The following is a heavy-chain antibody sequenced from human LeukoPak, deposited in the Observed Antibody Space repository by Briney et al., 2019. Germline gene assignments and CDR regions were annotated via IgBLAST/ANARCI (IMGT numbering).Heavy chain of an antibody. V-gene: IGHV4-59*08. CDR2: IYYSGST. CDR3: ARHEMGPWSGYPFDY. Sequence: PSETLSLTCTVSGDSISNYHWSWIRQPPGKGLEWIGYIYYSGSTNYNPSLKSRVTISVDTSKNQFSLKLSSVTAADTAVYYCARHEMGPWSGYPFDYWGQGTLVTVSS. J-gene: IGHJ4*02. D-gene: IGHD3-3*01. CDR1: GDSISNYH.